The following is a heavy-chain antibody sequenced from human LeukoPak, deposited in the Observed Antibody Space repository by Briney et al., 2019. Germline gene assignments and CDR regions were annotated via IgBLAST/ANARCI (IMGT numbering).Heavy chain of an antibody. V-gene: IGHV5-51*01. J-gene: IGHJ4*02. CDR3: AIINHPDGRVY. Sequence: GESLKVSCQGFGYPFTTSWIGWVRQLPGKGLEWTAIIYAGNSDAKYSPSFQGQVSISTDRSISTAYLHWSSLKASDTAIYYCAIINHPDGRVYWGQGTLVTVSS. D-gene: IGHD5-24*01. CDR1: GYPFTTSW. CDR2: IYAGNSDA.